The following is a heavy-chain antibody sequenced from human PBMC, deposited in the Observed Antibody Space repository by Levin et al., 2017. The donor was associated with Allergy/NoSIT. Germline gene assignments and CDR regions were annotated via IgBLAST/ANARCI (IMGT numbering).Heavy chain of an antibody. D-gene: IGHD4-17*01. CDR2: ITNSGRT. V-gene: IGHV3-23*01. CDR3: VKEMTTVIPVFDY. CDR1: GFTFSNYA. J-gene: IGHJ4*02. Sequence: GESLKISCAASGFTFSNYAMSWVRQAPGKGLEWVSAITNSGRTYYADSVKGRFTVSRNNSKNMLYLQMNSLRADDTAVYYCVKEMTTVIPVFDYWGQGTLVTVSS.